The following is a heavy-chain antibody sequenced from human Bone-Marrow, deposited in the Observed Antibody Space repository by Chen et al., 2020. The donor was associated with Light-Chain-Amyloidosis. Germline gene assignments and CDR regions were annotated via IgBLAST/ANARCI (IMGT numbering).Heavy chain of an antibody. CDR2: INRQTGYG. Sequence: QVQLVQSGAEMKKPGASVKVSCKASGYTFTDYYMHWVRQAPGQGLEWMGWINRQTGYGHYAQKFQGRITMTRDTSISTAYMELTRLTSDDTAVYYCARDGLRTTSYDYWGQGTLVTVSS. CDR1: GYTFTDYY. V-gene: IGHV1-2*02. D-gene: IGHD2-2*01. J-gene: IGHJ4*02. CDR3: ARDGLRTTSYDY.